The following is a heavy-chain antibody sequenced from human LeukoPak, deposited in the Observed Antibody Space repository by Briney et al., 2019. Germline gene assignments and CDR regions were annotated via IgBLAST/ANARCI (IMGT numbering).Heavy chain of an antibody. Sequence: GGSLRLSCTVSGFTVSSNSMSWVRQAPGKGLEWVSAISGSGGSTYYADSVKGRFTISRDNSKNTLYLQMNSLRAEDTAVYYCAKEPPYTSCYSGDCYPLTDYWGQGTLVTVSS. CDR3: AKEPPYTSCYSGDCYPLTDY. D-gene: IGHD2-2*02. CDR1: GFTVSSNS. V-gene: IGHV3-23*01. J-gene: IGHJ4*02. CDR2: ISGSGGST.